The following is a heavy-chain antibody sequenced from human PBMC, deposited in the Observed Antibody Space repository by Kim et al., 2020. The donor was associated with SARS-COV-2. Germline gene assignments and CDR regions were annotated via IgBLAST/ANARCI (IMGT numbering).Heavy chain of an antibody. J-gene: IGHJ6*02. CDR3: AKDVKVNELGYDFWSGYYDYYYYYGMDV. CDR2: ISYDGSNK. V-gene: IGHV3-30*18. CDR1: GFTFSSYG. D-gene: IGHD3-3*01. Sequence: GGSLRLSCAASGFTFSSYGMHWVRQAPGKGLEWVAVISYDGSNKYYADSVKGRFTISRDNSKNTLYLQMNSLRAEDTAVYYCAKDVKVNELGYDFWSGYYDYYYYYGMDVWGQGTTVTVSS.